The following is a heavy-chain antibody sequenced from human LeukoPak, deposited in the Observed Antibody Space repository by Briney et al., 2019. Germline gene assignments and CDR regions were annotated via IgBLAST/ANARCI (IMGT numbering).Heavy chain of an antibody. J-gene: IGHJ5*02. CDR1: GFIFSSYT. CDR3: ARDFGGYCSSTSCYLGWFDP. Sequence: PGGSLRLSCAASGFIFSSYTMNWVRQAPGKGLEWVSSITSSRSYIYYADSVKGRFTISRDNAKNSLYLQMNSLRAEDTAVYYCARDFGGYCSSTSCYLGWFDPWGQGTVVTVSS. D-gene: IGHD2-2*01. V-gene: IGHV3-21*01. CDR2: ITSSRSYI.